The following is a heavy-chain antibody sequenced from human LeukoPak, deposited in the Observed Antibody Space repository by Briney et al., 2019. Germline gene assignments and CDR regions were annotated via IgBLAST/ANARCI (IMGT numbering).Heavy chain of an antibody. V-gene: IGHV4-38-2*01. CDR1: GSSITSDYF. D-gene: IGHD1-1*01. J-gene: IGHJ4*02. Sequence: SETLSLTCGVSGSSITSDYFWGWIRQPPGKGLEWIATICHSWGTYFNPSLKSRVTISLDPSKNQFSLKLTSLTAADTAIYYCARNVTAGFFDYWGQGILVTVSS. CDR3: ARNVTAGFFDY. CDR2: ICHSWGT.